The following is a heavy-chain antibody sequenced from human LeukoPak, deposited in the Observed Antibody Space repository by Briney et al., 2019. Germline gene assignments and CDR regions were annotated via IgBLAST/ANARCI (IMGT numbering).Heavy chain of an antibody. CDR1: GGSFSGYY. CDR3: ARRGHNYGYASDI. V-gene: IGHV4-34*01. Sequence: SETLSLTCVVYGGSFSGYYWSWIRQPPGRGLEWIGEINHSGSTNYNPSLKSRVTISGDTSKNQFSLNLSSVTAADTAVYYCARRGHNYGYASDIWGQGTMVTVSS. D-gene: IGHD5-18*01. J-gene: IGHJ3*02. CDR2: INHSGST.